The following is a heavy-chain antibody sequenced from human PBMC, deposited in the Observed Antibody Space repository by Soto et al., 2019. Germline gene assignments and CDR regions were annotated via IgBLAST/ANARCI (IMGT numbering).Heavy chain of an antibody. CDR1: GGTFSSYA. CDR2: IIPIFGTA. CDR3: GGTANPVRIFCY. J-gene: IGHJ4*01. Sequence: QVQLVQSGAEVKKPGSSVKVSCKASGGTFSSYAISWVRQAPGQGLEWMGGIIPIFGTANYAQKFQGRVTITADESTKTALLELRSPRSGDTGGELWGGTANPVRIFCYRGQGNPVTLPS. V-gene: IGHV1-69*01. D-gene: IGHD3-16*01.